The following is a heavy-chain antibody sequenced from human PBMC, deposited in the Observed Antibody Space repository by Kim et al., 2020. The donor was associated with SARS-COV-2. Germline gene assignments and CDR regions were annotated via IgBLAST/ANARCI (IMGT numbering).Heavy chain of an antibody. CDR2: INHSGST. D-gene: IGHD3-10*01. CDR1: GGSFSGYY. V-gene: IGHV4-34*01. J-gene: IGHJ6*02. CDR3: ARGSAVRMDV. Sequence: SETLSLTCAVYGGSFSGYYWSWIRQPPGKGLEWIGEINHSGSTNYNPSLKSRVTISVDTSKNQFSLKLSSVTAADTAVYYCARGSAVRMDVWGQGTTVTVSS.